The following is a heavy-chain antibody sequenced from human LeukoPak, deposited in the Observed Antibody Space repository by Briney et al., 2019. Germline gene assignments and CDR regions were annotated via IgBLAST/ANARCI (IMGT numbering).Heavy chain of an antibody. J-gene: IGHJ4*02. CDR2: FDPEDGET. CDR3: ARGRRVYYYDSSGYHHNFDY. V-gene: IGHV1-24*01. Sequence: ASVKVSCKVSGYTLTELSMHWVRQAPGKGLEWMGGFDPEDGETIYAQKFQGRVTMTEDTSTDTAYMELSSLRSDDTAVYYCARGRRVYYYDSSGYHHNFDYWGQGTLVTVSS. CDR1: GYTLTELS. D-gene: IGHD3-22*01.